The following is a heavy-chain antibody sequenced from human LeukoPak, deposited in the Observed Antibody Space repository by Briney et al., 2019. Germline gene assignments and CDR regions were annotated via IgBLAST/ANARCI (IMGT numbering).Heavy chain of an antibody. V-gene: IGHV1-24*01. D-gene: IGHD3-10*01. J-gene: IGHJ6*02. CDR3: ATVGWFRVRGVPDYYYGVDV. CDR2: SDPENGEI. CDR1: GYSLIELS. Sequence: ASVKVSRNVSGYSLIELSMHWVRQAPGKGLEWMGGSDPENGEIIYAQKFQGRVTMTEDTSTDRAYMELRSLRSEDTAVYYCATVGWFRVRGVPDYYYGVDVWGQGTTVTVS.